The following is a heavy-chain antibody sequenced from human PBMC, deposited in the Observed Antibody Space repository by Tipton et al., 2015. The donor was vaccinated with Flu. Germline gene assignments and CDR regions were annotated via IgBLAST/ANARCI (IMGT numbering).Heavy chain of an antibody. CDR1: GYTFTSDW. V-gene: IGHV5-51*01. CDR2: IFPGDSDT. D-gene: IGHD3-16*01. J-gene: IGHJ5*02. Sequence: QLVQSGAEVRKPGESLKISCKTSGYTFTSDWIAWVRQIPGKGLEWMGIIFPGDSDTRYSPSFQGQVTISADKSISTTYLQWSSLKASDTAIYYCARQKNWGAYGPWGQGTLVTVS. CDR3: ARQKNWGAYGP.